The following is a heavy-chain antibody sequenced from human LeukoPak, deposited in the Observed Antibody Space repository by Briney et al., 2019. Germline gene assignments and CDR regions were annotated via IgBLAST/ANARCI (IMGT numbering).Heavy chain of an antibody. J-gene: IGHJ4*02. V-gene: IGHV1-24*01. CDR1: GYSLSELS. Sequence: GASVKVSCKVSGYSLSELSIHWVRQAPGKGLEWMGGFDPEDDEPIYAQSLQGRVTMTEDTSTDTAYMELSGLTSDDAAVYYCATDVTGAAPYDFWGQGTLVTAS. D-gene: IGHD2-21*02. CDR3: ATDVTGAAPYDF. CDR2: FDPEDDEP.